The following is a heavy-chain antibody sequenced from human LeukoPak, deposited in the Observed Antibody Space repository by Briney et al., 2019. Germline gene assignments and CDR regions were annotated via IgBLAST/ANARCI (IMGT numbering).Heavy chain of an antibody. Sequence: GGSLRLSCAASGFTFSHYAMHWVRQAPGKGLEWVAVIFYDGSIAYYADSVKGRFTISRDNSENTLYLQMNSLRAEDTAVYYCARGGSYSHNAFDIWGQGTMVTVSS. J-gene: IGHJ3*02. CDR3: ARGGSYSHNAFDI. CDR2: IFYDGSIA. CDR1: GFTFSHYA. D-gene: IGHD3-10*01. V-gene: IGHV3-30*04.